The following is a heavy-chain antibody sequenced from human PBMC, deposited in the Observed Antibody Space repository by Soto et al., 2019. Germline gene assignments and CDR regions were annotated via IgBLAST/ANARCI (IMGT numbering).Heavy chain of an antibody. CDR3: ARGTGTMARAVGMD. CDR1: GDSISSGGYY. J-gene: IGHJ4*02. D-gene: IGHD3-10*01. Sequence: QVQLQESGPGLVQPSQTLSLTCTVSGDSISSGGYYWSWIRQPPGRGLEWLGYIFYTGYTYYNPSLRSRVTMSVDTSKNQFSLKLSSVSDADTAVYYWARGTGTMARAVGMDWGQGTLITVSS. V-gene: IGHV4-30-4*01. CDR2: IFYTGYT.